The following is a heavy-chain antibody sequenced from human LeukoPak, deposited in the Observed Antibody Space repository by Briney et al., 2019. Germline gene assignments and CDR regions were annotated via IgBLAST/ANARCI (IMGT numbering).Heavy chain of an antibody. V-gene: IGHV3-23*01. CDR2: ISGSGGST. Sequence: PGGSLRLSCAASGFTFNSYAMSWVRQAPGKGLEWVSAISGSGGSTYYADSVKGRFTISGDNSKNTLYLQMNSLRAEDTAVYYCAKNPSSGYGGRWGQGTLVTVSS. CDR1: GFTFNSYA. CDR3: AKNPSSGYGGR. J-gene: IGHJ4*02. D-gene: IGHD3-22*01.